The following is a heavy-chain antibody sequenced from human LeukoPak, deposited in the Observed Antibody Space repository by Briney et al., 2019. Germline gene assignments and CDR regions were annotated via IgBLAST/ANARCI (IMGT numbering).Heavy chain of an antibody. J-gene: IGHJ4*02. CDR2: IYYSGST. Sequence: SETLSLTCTVSGGSISSYYWSWIRQPPGKGLEWVGYIYYSGSTNYNPSLKSRVTISVDTSKNQFSLKLSSVTAADTAVYYCARGTEADGTFMFDFWGQGTLVTVSS. CDR1: GGSISSYY. CDR3: ARGTEADGTFMFDF. D-gene: IGHD5-24*01. V-gene: IGHV4-59*01.